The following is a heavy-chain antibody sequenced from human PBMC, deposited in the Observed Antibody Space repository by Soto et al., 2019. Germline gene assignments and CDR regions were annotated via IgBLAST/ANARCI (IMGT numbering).Heavy chain of an antibody. J-gene: IGHJ5*02. Sequence: GGSLRLSCAASGFTFSSYSMNWVRQAPGKGLEWVSYISSSSSTIYYADSVKGRFTISRDNAKNSLYLQMNSLRDEGTAVYYCASGGTTPNWFDPWGQGTLVTVSS. CDR3: ASGGTTPNWFDP. CDR1: GFTFSSYS. D-gene: IGHD1-7*01. V-gene: IGHV3-48*02. CDR2: ISSSSSTI.